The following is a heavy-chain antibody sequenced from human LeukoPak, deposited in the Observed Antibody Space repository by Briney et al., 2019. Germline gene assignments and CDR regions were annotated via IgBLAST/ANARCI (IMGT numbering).Heavy chain of an antibody. Sequence: SETLSLTCTVSGGSISGYYWNWIRQPPGKGLEWIGYVNYSGRTNYYPSLRSRVTMSVDTSKNQFSLNLSSVTTADTAVYYCAAGAARHDYFDYWGQGTLVTVSS. V-gene: IGHV4-59*01. CDR3: AAGAARHDYFDY. CDR2: VNYSGRT. CDR1: GGSISGYY. J-gene: IGHJ4*02. D-gene: IGHD6-6*01.